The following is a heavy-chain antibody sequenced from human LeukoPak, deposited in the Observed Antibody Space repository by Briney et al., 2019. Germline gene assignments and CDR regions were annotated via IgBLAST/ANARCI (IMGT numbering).Heavy chain of an antibody. V-gene: IGHV3-53*01. Sequence: GGSLRLSCAASGFTVSSNYMSWVRQAPGKGLEWVSVLYSGGSTYYADSVKGRFTISRDNSKNTLYLQMNSLRAEDTAVYYCARVRYSSGWYQFDYWGQGTLVTVSS. CDR2: LYSGGST. CDR3: ARVRYSSGWYQFDY. D-gene: IGHD6-19*01. CDR1: GFTVSSNY. J-gene: IGHJ4*02.